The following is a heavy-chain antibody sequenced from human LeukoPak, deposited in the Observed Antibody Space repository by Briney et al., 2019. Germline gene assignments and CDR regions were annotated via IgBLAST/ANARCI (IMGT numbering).Heavy chain of an antibody. CDR1: GFTFSSYW. CDR2: IKQDGSEK. CDR3: ARGYPLDHMDV. D-gene: IGHD1-1*01. Sequence: GGSLRLSCAASGFTFSSYWMSWVRQAPGKGLEWVANIKQDGSEKYYVDSVKGRFTISRGNAKNSLYLQMNSLRAEDTAVYYCARGYPLDHMDVWGKGTTVTVSS. V-gene: IGHV3-7*01. J-gene: IGHJ6*03.